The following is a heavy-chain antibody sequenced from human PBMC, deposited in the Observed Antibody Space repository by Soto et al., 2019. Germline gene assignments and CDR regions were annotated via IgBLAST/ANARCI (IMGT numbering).Heavy chain of an antibody. CDR1: GGSIRGADYY. D-gene: IGHD3-16*01. Sequence: QVQLQESGPGLVKPSQTLSLTCTVSGGSIRGADYYWTGIRQHPGKGLEWSGFVFYSGNTSYSPYQESRVTFSVDMSENLLSLRLSSVTAADTDVYYCARGQGTIQRGVMGRAVRDYYYMDVWGKGTTVTVSS. J-gene: IGHJ6*03. V-gene: IGHV4-31*03. CDR3: ARGQGTIQRGVMGRAVRDYYYMDV. CDR2: VFYSGNT.